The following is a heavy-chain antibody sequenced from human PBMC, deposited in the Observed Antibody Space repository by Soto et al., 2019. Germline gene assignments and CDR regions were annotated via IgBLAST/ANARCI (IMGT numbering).Heavy chain of an antibody. Sequence: GGSLRLSCAASGFTFSSHAMSWVRQAPGKGLEWVSAISGSGGSTYYADSVKGRFTISRDNSKNTLYLQMNSLRAEDTAVYYCAKKGLGDYGPCFLDYWGQGTLVTVSS. J-gene: IGHJ4*02. V-gene: IGHV3-23*01. D-gene: IGHD4-17*01. CDR1: GFTFSSHA. CDR3: AKKGLGDYGPCFLDY. CDR2: ISGSGGST.